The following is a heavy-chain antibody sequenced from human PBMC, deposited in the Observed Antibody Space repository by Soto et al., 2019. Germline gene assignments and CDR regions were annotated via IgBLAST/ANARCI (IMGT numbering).Heavy chain of an antibody. J-gene: IGHJ6*02. CDR2: IYYSGST. CDR3: ARRLYYDSSGFEGGGMDV. V-gene: IGHV4-39*01. CDR1: GGSISSSSYY. D-gene: IGHD3-22*01. Sequence: QLQLQESGPGLVKPSETLSLTCTVSGGSISSSSYYWGWIRQPPGKGLEWIGSIYYSGSTYYNPSLKIRVTISVDTSKNQFPLKLSSVTAADTAVYYCARRLYYDSSGFEGGGMDVWGQGTTVTVSS.